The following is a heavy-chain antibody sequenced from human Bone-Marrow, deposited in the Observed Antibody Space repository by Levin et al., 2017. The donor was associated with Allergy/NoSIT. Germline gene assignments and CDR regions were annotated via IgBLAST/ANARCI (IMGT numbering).Heavy chain of an antibody. D-gene: IGHD1-14*01. J-gene: IGHJ4*02. V-gene: IGHV3-11*01. CDR2: ISSSGSI. CDR3: ARSTQNLVPSWDY. CDR1: GFTFSDYY. Sequence: GESLKISCAASGFTFSDYYMSWIRQVPGKGLEWVSYISSSGSIYYGDSVNGRFASSRDNSKNSVFLQMNSLRAEDTAIYYCARSTQNLVPSWDYWGQGTLVTVSS.